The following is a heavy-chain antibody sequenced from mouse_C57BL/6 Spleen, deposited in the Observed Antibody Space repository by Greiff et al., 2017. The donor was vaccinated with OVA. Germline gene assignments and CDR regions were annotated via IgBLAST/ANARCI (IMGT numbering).Heavy chain of an antibody. V-gene: IGHV5-6*01. CDR2: ISSGGSYT. J-gene: IGHJ4*01. Sequence: EVQGVESGGDLVKPGGSLKLSCAASGFTFSSYGMSWVRQTPDKRLEWVATISSGGSYTYYPDSVKGRFTISRDNAKNTLYLQMSSLKSEDTAMYYCARLGDYGMDYWGQGTSVTVSS. D-gene: IGHD1-1*01. CDR1: GFTFSSYG. CDR3: ARLGDYGMDY.